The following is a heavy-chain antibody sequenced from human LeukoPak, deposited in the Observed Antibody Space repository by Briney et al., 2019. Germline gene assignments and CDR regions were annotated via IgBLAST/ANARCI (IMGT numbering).Heavy chain of an antibody. CDR2: IIPIFGTA. CDR1: GGTFSSHA. CDR3: ARGPAGYYDSSGYYYYFDY. V-gene: IGHV1-69*06. D-gene: IGHD3-22*01. Sequence: ASVKVSCKASGGTFSSHAISWVRQAPGQGLEWMGGIIPIFGTANYAQRFQGRVTITADKSTSTAYMELSSLRSEDTAVYYCARGPAGYYDSSGYYYYFDYWGQGTLVTVSS. J-gene: IGHJ4*02.